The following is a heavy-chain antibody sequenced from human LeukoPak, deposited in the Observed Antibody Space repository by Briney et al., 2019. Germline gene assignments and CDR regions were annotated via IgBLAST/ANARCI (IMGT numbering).Heavy chain of an antibody. CDR3: ARVQRGIAVALDY. D-gene: IGHD6-19*01. V-gene: IGHV3-23*01. CDR2: ISESGGTT. CDR1: GFTFNNYA. J-gene: IGHJ4*02. Sequence: GGSLRLSCAASGFTFNNYAMNWVRQAPGKGLEWVSSISESGGTTDYADSVKGRFTISRDNVKNLLYLQMNSLRAEDTAVYYCARVQRGIAVALDYWGQGTLATVSS.